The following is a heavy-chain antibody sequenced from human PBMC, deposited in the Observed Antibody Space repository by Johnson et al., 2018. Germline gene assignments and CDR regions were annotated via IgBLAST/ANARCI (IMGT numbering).Heavy chain of an antibody. Sequence: QVQLVQAGGGVVQPGRSLRLSCAASGFTFSSYGMHWVRQAPGKGLEWVAVIWYDGSNKYYADSVKGRFTISRDNSKNTLYLQMNSLRAEDTAVYYCARAVGYSSSWTGAWTDYYGMDVWGQGTTVTVSS. J-gene: IGHJ6*02. CDR2: IWYDGSNK. V-gene: IGHV3-33*01. CDR1: GFTFSSYG. CDR3: ARAVGYSSSWTGAWTDYYGMDV. D-gene: IGHD6-13*01.